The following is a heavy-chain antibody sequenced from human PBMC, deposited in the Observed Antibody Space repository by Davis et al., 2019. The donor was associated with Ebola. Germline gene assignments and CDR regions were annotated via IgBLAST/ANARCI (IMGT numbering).Heavy chain of an antibody. CDR3: ARSSIAARPGYYYGMDV. V-gene: IGHV3-21*01. CDR1: GFTFSSYS. J-gene: IGHJ6*02. D-gene: IGHD6-6*01. CDR2: ISSSSSYI. Sequence: GESLKISCAASGFTFSSYSMNWVRQASGKGLEWVSSISSSSSYIYYADSVKGRFTISRDNAKNSLYLQMNSLRAEDTAVYYCARSSIAARPGYYYGMDVWGQGTTVTVSS.